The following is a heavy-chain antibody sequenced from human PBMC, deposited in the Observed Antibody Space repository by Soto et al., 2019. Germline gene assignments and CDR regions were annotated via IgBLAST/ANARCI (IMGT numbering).Heavy chain of an antibody. V-gene: IGHV4-39*01. Sequence: SVRRTVSGCTIKRSRYYWVWIHQPPGRGLEWIGSLFYSGATYYNPSLKSRVTISVDTSKNQISLKLNSMTAADTALYYCARHGNGSYHILDYWGQGTLVTVSS. CDR3: ARHGNGSYHILDY. J-gene: IGHJ4*02. CDR1: GCTIKRSRYY. D-gene: IGHD6-19*01. CDR2: LFYSGAT.